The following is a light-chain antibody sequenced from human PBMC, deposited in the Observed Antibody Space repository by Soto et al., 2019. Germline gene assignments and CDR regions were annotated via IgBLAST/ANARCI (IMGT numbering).Light chain of an antibody. Sequence: DIVMTQSPDSLAVSLGGRATINCESSQSILYSSNNQNCLAWYQQKPGQPPKLLIYWASTRESGVPDRLSGSGSVTDFTLTISSLQAEDVAVYYCQQYCATPWTFGQGTKVEIK. CDR1: QSILYSSNNQNC. CDR2: WAS. J-gene: IGKJ1*01. CDR3: QQYCATPWT. V-gene: IGKV4-1*01.